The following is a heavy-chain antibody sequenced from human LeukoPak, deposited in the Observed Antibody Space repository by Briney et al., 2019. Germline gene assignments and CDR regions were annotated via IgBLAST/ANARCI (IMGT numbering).Heavy chain of an antibody. D-gene: IGHD3-10*01. CDR3: ARVLWFGEFWFDP. J-gene: IGHJ5*02. Sequence: AWVSLSFSGSASGFTFCDFNLGRLPQGQGKELLGVLTISIGGSTKYYADSVKGRFTISRDTAKNSLFLQMNSLRAEDTAVYYCARVLWFGEFWFDPWGQGTLVTVSS. CDR1: GFTFCDFN. CDR2: ISIGGSTK. V-gene: IGHV3-11*01.